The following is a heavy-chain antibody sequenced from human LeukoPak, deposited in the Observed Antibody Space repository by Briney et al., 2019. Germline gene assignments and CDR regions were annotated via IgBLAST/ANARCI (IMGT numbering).Heavy chain of an antibody. Sequence: GGSLRLSCTASGFTFGDYAMSWVRQAPGKGLEWVGFIRSKGYGGTNEYAASVKGRFTISRDDSKSIAYQQMNRLITEDTAVYYCTRLEYYYDSSGYYYGDYWGQGTLVTVSS. V-gene: IGHV3-49*04. J-gene: IGHJ4*02. D-gene: IGHD3-22*01. CDR3: TRLEYYYDSSGYYYGDY. CDR1: GFTFGDYA. CDR2: IRSKGYGGTN.